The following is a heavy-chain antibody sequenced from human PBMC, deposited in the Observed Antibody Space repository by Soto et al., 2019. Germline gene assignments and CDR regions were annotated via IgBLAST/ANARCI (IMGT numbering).Heavy chain of an antibody. CDR3: ARENGYDLNDAFDI. Sequence: ASVKVSCKASGYTFTSYGISWVRHAPGQGLEWMGWISAYNGNTNYAQKLQGRVTMTTDTSTSTAYMELRSLRSDDTAVYYCARENGYDLNDAFDIWGQGTMVTV. CDR1: GYTFTSYG. V-gene: IGHV1-18*01. CDR2: ISAYNGNT. D-gene: IGHD5-12*01. J-gene: IGHJ3*02.